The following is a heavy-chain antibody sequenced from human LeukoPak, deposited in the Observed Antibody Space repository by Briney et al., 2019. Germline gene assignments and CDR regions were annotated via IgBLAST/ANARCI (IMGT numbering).Heavy chain of an antibody. V-gene: IGHV4-61*01. CDR1: GGSVSSGSYY. CDR3: ARDNAGANWFDP. J-gene: IGHJ5*02. Sequence: SETLSLTCTVSGGSVSSGSYYWSWIRQPPGKGLESIGYIYYSGRTNYNPSLKSRVTISVDTSKNQFSLKLSSVTAADTAVYYCARDNAGANWFDPWGQGTLVTVSS. D-gene: IGHD6-13*01. CDR2: IYYSGRT.